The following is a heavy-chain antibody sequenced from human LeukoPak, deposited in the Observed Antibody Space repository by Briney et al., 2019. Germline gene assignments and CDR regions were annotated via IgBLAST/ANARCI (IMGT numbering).Heavy chain of an antibody. J-gene: IGHJ5*02. CDR1: GYSISSGYY. CDR3: ARGLARYGSGVSINWFDP. D-gene: IGHD3-10*01. Sequence: SETLSLTCTVSGYSISSGYYWGWIRQPPGKGLEWIGSIYHSGSTYYNPSLKSRVTISVDTSKNQFSLKLSSVTAADTAVYYCARGLARYGSGVSINWFDPWGQGTLVTVSS. CDR2: IYHSGST. V-gene: IGHV4-38-2*02.